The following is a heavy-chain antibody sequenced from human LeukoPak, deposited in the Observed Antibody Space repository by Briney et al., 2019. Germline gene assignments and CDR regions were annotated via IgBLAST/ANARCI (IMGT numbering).Heavy chain of an antibody. CDR2: INHSGST. Sequence: PSETLSLTCAVYGGSFSGYHWSWLRQPPGRGVEWVGEINHSGSTNYTPSLKSRVTISVDTSKNQFSLKLSSVTAADTAVYYCARGNYDYFDYWGQGTLVTVSS. CDR3: ARGNYDYFDY. J-gene: IGHJ4*02. CDR1: GGSFSGYH. V-gene: IGHV4-34*01. D-gene: IGHD1-7*01.